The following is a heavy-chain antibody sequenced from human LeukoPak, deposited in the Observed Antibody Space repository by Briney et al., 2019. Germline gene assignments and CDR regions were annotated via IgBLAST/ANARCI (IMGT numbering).Heavy chain of an antibody. D-gene: IGHD1-26*01. V-gene: IGHV4-59*01. CDR3: VREFGATFDY. CDR1: GTSITSYH. CDR2: YSGST. Sequence: SETLSLTCTVSGTSITSYHWSWIRQPPGKGLEWIGSYSGSTNYNPSLKSRVTLSVDTSKNQFSLKLSSVTAADTAVYYCVREFGATFDYWGQGTLVTVSS. J-gene: IGHJ4*02.